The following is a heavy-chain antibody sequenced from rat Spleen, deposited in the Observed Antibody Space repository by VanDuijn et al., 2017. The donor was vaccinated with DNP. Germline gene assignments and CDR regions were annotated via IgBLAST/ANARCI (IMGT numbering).Heavy chain of an antibody. CDR3: ARGGDGSFYYEYYFDY. D-gene: IGHD1-12*02. CDR1: GFTFSDYY. V-gene: IGHV5-29*01. CDR2: ISYDGSST. J-gene: IGHJ2*01. Sequence: EVQLVESDGGLVQPGRSLKLSCAASGFTFSDYYMAWVRQAPTKGLEWVATISYDGSSTYFPASVKGRFTIARDNAKNTQYLQMDSLRSEDTATYYCARGGDGSFYYEYYFDYWGQGVMVTVSS.